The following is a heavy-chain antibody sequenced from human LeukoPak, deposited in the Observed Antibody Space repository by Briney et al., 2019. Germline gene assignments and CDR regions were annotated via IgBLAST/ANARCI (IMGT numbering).Heavy chain of an antibody. J-gene: IGHJ4*02. CDR3: ARLPSGWFGELLNLPGFDY. D-gene: IGHD3-10*01. V-gene: IGHV4-34*01. Sequence: SETLSLTCAVYGGSFSGYYWSWIRQPPGKGLEWIGEINHSGSTNYNPSLKSRVTISVDTSKNQFSLKLSSVTAADTAVYYCARLPSGWFGELLNLPGFDYWGQGTLVTVSS. CDR1: GGSFSGYY. CDR2: INHSGST.